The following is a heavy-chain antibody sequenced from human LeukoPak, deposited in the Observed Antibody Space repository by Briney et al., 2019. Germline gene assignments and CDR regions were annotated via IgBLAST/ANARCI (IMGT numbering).Heavy chain of an antibody. V-gene: IGHV6-1*01. CDR2: TYYRSKWYN. Sequence: SQTLSLTCAISGDSVSSNSAAWNWIRQSPSRGLEWLGRTYYRSKWYNDYAVSVKSRITINPDTSKNQFSLQLNSVTPEDTAVYYCARGRHSSGYRRLVYYYYYGMDVWGKGTTVTVSS. CDR3: ARGRHSSGYRRLVYYYYYGMDV. D-gene: IGHD6-19*01. CDR1: GDSVSSNSAA. J-gene: IGHJ6*04.